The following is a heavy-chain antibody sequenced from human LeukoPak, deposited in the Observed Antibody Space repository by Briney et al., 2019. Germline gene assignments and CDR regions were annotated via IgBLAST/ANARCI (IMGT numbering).Heavy chain of an antibody. Sequence: GGSLGLSCAASGFTFSSYAMHWVRQAPGKGLEWVAVISYDGSNKYYADSVKGRFTISRDNSKNTLYLQMNSLRAEDTAVYYCARDRAVAGIRDFDYWGQGTLVTVSS. CDR2: ISYDGSNK. CDR3: ARDRAVAGIRDFDY. CDR1: GFTFSSYA. J-gene: IGHJ4*02. D-gene: IGHD6-19*01. V-gene: IGHV3-30-3*01.